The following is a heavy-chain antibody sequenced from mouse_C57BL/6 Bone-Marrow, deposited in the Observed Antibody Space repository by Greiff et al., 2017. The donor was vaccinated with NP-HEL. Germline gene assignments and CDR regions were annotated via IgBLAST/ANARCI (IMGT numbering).Heavy chain of an antibody. Sequence: VQLQQPGAELVRPGASVTLSCKASGYTFTDYEMHWVKQTPVHGLEWIGAIDPETSGTAYNQKFKGKAILTADKSSSTAYMELRSLTSEVSAVYYGTTAAPFRISTVVAEEFAYWGQGTLVTVSA. CDR2: IDPETSGT. CDR3: TTAAPFRISTVVAEEFAY. V-gene: IGHV1-15*01. J-gene: IGHJ3*01. D-gene: IGHD1-1*01. CDR1: GYTFTDYE.